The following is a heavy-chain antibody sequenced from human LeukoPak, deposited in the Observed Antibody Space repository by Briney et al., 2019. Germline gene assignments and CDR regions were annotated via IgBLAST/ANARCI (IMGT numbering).Heavy chain of an antibody. D-gene: IGHD2-15*01. CDR1: EGTFSSYA. J-gene: IGHJ4*02. Sequence: SVKVSCKASEGTFSSYAISWVRQAPGQGLEWMGGIIPIFGTANYAQKFQGRVTITADESTSTAYMELSSLRSEDTAVYYCARRYCSGGSCYLNYWGQGTLVTVSS. CDR3: ARRYCSGGSCYLNY. CDR2: IIPIFGTA. V-gene: IGHV1-69*13.